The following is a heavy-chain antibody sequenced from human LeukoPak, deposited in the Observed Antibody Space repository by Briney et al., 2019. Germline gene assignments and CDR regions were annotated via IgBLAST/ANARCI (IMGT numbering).Heavy chain of an antibody. CDR3: GRQRAGATDY. CDR2: IYYSGTT. V-gene: IGHV4-39*01. J-gene: IGHJ4*02. CDR1: GGAISSTTYY. D-gene: IGHD1-26*01. Sequence: SETLSLTCTVSGGAISSTTYYWGWIRQPPGKGLEWIGTIYYSGTTSYNPSLKSPVTMSVDTSKNQFSLKLSSVTAADTGVYYCGRQRAGATDYWGQGTLVTVSS.